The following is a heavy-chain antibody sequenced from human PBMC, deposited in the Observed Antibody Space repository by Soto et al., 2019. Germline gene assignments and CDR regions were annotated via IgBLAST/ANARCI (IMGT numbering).Heavy chain of an antibody. V-gene: IGHV3-23*01. J-gene: IGHJ4*02. CDR2: ISGSGGST. CDR1: GFTFSSYA. CDR3: AKSGSGSYYDY. D-gene: IGHD3-10*01. Sequence: EVQLLESGGGLVQPGGSLRLSCAASGFTFSSYAMRWVRQAPGKGLEWVSAISGSGGSTYYADSVKGRFTISRDKSKNTLYLQMTSLRDEETAVYYCAKSGSGSYYDYWGQGTLVTVSS.